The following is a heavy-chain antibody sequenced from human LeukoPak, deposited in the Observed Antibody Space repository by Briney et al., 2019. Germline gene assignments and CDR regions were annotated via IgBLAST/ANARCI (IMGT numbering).Heavy chain of an antibody. J-gene: IGHJ4*02. CDR1: GFTFSSYW. D-gene: IGHD5-18*01. CDR3: ARGGSRQYNF. CDR2: IRHDGSEK. V-gene: IGHV3-7*01. Sequence: GGSLRLSCATSGFTFSSYWMSWVRQAPGKGLEWVANIRHDGSEKYYVDSVKGRFTISRDNAKDSLYLQMNSLRVEDTAVYYCARGGSRQYNFWGQGTLVTVSS.